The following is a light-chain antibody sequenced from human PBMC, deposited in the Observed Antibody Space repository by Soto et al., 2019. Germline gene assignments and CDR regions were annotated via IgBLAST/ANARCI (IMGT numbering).Light chain of an antibody. Sequence: EIVMTQSPLSLPVTPGEPTSISCRSSQSLLHYNGFNYLDWYLQKPCQSPQLLIYLGSNRASGGPDRFSGSGSGTDFALKISRGEAEDVGVYYCMQSLQSPRTFGQGTKLEIK. CDR3: MQSLQSPRT. CDR2: LGS. J-gene: IGKJ2*02. V-gene: IGKV2-28*01. CDR1: QSLLHYNGFNY.